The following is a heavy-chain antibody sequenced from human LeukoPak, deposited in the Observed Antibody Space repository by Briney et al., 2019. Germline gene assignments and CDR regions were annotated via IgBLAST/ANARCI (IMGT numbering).Heavy chain of an antibody. CDR1: GYTFTSYY. V-gene: IGHV1-46*01. J-gene: IGHJ5*02. D-gene: IGHD3-3*01. Sequence: ASVKVSCKSSGYTFTSYYMHWVRQTPGQGLEWMGIINPSGGSTSYAQKFQGRVTMTRDMSTSTVYMELSSLRSEDTAVYYCARDLGSGYLYNWFDPWGQGTLVTVSS. CDR2: INPSGGST. CDR3: ARDLGSGYLYNWFDP.